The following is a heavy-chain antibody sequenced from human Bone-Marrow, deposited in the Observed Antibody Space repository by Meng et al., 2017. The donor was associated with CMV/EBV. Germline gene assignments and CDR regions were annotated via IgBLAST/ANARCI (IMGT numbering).Heavy chain of an antibody. Sequence: GESLKISCAASGFTFTNAWMSWVRQAPGKGLEWVGRIKSKTDGGTIDYAAPVKARFTISRDDSKNTLYVQMNSLKTEDTAVYYCTTDTSGYIYWGRGTLVTVSS. D-gene: IGHD3-22*01. CDR1: GFTFTNAW. CDR2: IKSKTDGGTI. CDR3: TTDTSGYIY. J-gene: IGHJ4*02. V-gene: IGHV3-15*01.